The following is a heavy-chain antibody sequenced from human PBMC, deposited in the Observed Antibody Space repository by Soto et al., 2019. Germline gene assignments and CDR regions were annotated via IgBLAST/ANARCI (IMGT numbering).Heavy chain of an antibody. CDR1: GGTFSSYA. CDR3: ARVGGTGGYTYGLDY. Sequence: QVQLVQSGAEVKKPGSSVKVSCKASGGTFSSYAISWVRQAPGQGLEWMGGIIPVFGTGIYAQKFQGRVTITADKSTNTAYMELNSLRSEDTAVYFCARVGGTGGYTYGLDYWGQGTLVTVSS. CDR2: IIPVFGTG. D-gene: IGHD5-18*01. J-gene: IGHJ4*02. V-gene: IGHV1-69*06.